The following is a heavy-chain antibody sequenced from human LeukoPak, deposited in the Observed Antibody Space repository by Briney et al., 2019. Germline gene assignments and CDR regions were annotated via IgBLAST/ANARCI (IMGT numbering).Heavy chain of an antibody. CDR1: GGSISSGGYY. V-gene: IGHV4-31*03. D-gene: IGHD2-2*01. Sequence: SETLSLTCTVSGGSISSGGYYWSWIRQPPGKGLEWFGYIYYRGNTYYKPSLKSRVTISVDTSKNQFSLKLSSVPAADTAVYYCARGPGYCSSTSCPNYYYYGMDVWGHGTTVTVSS. CDR3: ARGPGYCSSTSCPNYYYYGMDV. J-gene: IGHJ6*02. CDR2: IYYRGNT.